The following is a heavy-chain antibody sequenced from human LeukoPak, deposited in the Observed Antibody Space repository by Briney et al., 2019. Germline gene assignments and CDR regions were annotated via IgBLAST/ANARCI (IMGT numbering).Heavy chain of an antibody. CDR3: ATDCSSTSCYHGDV. V-gene: IGHV1-69*05. Sequence: SVKVSCKVSGYTFSSYAISWVRQAPGQGLEWMGGIIPIFGTANYAQKFQGRVTITTDESTSTAYMELSSLRSEDTAVYYCATDCSSTSCYHGDVWGKGTTVTVSS. D-gene: IGHD2-2*01. CDR1: GYTFSSYA. CDR2: IIPIFGTA. J-gene: IGHJ6*04.